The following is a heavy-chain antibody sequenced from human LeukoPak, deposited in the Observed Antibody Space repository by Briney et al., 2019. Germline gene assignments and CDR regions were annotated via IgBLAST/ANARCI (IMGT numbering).Heavy chain of an antibody. V-gene: IGHV4-34*01. J-gene: IGHJ3*02. Sequence: SETLSLTCAVYGGSFSGYYWSWIRQPPGKGLEWIGEINHSGSTNYNPSLKSRVTISVDTSKNQFSLKLSSVTAADTAVYYCARSSQGRARYYGGNSDAFDIWGQGTMVTVSS. CDR2: INHSGST. CDR3: ARSSQGRARYYGGNSDAFDI. D-gene: IGHD4-23*01. CDR1: GGSFSGYY.